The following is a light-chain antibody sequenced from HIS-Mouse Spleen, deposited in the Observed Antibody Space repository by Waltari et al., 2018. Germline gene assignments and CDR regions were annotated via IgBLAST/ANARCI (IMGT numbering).Light chain of an antibody. V-gene: IGLV2-14*03. J-gene: IGLJ2*01. Sequence: QSALTQPASVSGSPGQSITISCTGTSSDVGGYNYVPWYQQHPGKAPKLMIYDVSNWPSGVSNRFSGSKSGNTASLTISGLQAEDDADYYCSSYTSSSNVVFGGGTKLTVL. CDR2: DVS. CDR1: SSDVGGYNY. CDR3: SSYTSSSNVV.